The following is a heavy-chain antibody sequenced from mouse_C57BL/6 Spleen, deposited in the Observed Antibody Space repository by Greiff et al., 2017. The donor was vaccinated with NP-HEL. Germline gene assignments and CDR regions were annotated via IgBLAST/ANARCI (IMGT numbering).Heavy chain of an antibody. CDR3: ARRGYAMDY. Sequence: QVQLQQPGAELVKPGASVKLSCKASGYTFTSYWMQWVKQRPGQGLEWIGEIDPSDSYTNYNQKFKGKATLTVDTSSSTAYMQISSLTSADSAVYYCARRGYAMDYWGQGTSVTVSS. CDR1: GYTFTSYW. V-gene: IGHV1-50*01. J-gene: IGHJ4*01. CDR2: IDPSDSYT.